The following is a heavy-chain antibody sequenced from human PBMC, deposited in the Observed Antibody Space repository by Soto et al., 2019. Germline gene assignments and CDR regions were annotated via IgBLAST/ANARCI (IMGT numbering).Heavy chain of an antibody. Sequence: GGSLRLSCAASGFTFSNYEMNWVRQPPGKGLEWVSYISSSGSSIYYADSVKGRFTISRDNSKNTLYLQMNSLRAEDTAVYYCAKDLNPYRDGYNVGYWGQGTLVTAPQ. CDR1: GFTFSNYE. D-gene: IGHD5-12*01. CDR2: ISSSGSSI. J-gene: IGHJ4*02. V-gene: IGHV3-48*03. CDR3: AKDLNPYRDGYNVGY.